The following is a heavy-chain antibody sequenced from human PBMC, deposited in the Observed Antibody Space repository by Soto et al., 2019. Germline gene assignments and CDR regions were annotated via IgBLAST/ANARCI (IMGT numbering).Heavy chain of an antibody. CDR1: GFTFSSYT. Sequence: PGGSLRLSCAASGFTFSSYTMTWVRQAPGEGPEWVSIINPSGATTYYAGSVKGRFTISRDNSKNTLYLQMNSLRADDTAVYYCAKRLKTAVGHFDCWGLGTLVTVSS. CDR2: INPSGATT. D-gene: IGHD6-19*01. J-gene: IGHJ4*02. V-gene: IGHV3-23*01. CDR3: AKRLKTAVGHFDC.